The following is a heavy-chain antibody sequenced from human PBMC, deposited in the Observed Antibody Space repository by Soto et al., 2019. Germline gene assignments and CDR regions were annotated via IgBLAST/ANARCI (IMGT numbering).Heavy chain of an antibody. Sequence: ASVKVSCKASGYTFTSYAMHWVRQAPGQRLEWMGWINAGNGNTKYSQKFRGRVTITRDTSASTAYMELSSLRSEDTAVYYCARDPWGVVVTGLDYWGQGTLVTVSS. V-gene: IGHV1-3*01. J-gene: IGHJ4*02. CDR3: ARDPWGVVVTGLDY. CDR1: GYTFTSYA. CDR2: INAGNGNT. D-gene: IGHD2-21*02.